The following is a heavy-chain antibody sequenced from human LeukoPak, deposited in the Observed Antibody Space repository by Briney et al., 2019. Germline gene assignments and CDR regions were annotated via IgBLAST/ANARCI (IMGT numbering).Heavy chain of an antibody. CDR3: ARQGRYYGSGSYEGFNDY. D-gene: IGHD3-10*01. V-gene: IGHV5-51*01. Sequence: GESLKISCKGSGYSFTSYWSGWVRQMPGKGLEWMGIIYPGDSDTRYSPSFQGQVTISADKSISTAYLQWSSLKASDTAMYYCARQGRYYGSGSYEGFNDYWGQGTLVTVSS. J-gene: IGHJ4*02. CDR2: IYPGDSDT. CDR1: GYSFTSYW.